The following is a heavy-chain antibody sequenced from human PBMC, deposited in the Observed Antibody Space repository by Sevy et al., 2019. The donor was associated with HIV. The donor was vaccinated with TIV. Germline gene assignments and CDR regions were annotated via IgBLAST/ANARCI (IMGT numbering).Heavy chain of an antibody. Sequence: SETLSLTCAVSGVSVSSDTYYWSWIRQPPGKGLEWIGYVYHTGSTIYSPSFQSRVTISVDTSKNQFSLRLFSVAAADTAVYYCAREPYFFDKSGYYWDYWGQGALVTVSS. D-gene: IGHD3-22*01. V-gene: IGHV4-61*01. CDR1: GVSVSSDTYY. CDR3: AREPYFFDKSGYYWDY. CDR2: VYHTGST. J-gene: IGHJ4*02.